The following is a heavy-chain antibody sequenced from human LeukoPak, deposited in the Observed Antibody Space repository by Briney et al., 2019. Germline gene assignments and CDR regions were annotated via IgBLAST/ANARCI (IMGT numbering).Heavy chain of an antibody. J-gene: IGHJ4*02. CDR2: IYFTGST. V-gene: IGHV4-59*08. CDR3: ARHFRARYSSGWYL. CDR1: GGSISSYY. Sequence: SETLSLTCTVSGGSISSYYWSWIRQPPGKGLEWIGYIYFTGSTNYNPSLESRVIISVDTSKNQFSLTLTSVTAADTAVYYCARHFRARYSSGWYLWGQGTLVTVSS. D-gene: IGHD6-19*01.